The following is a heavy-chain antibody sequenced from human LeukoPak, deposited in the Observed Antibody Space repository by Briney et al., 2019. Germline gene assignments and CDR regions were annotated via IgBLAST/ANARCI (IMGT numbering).Heavy chain of an antibody. CDR3: ACGAPYGEDFDY. D-gene: IGHD1-26*01. J-gene: IGHJ4*02. CDR2: IIPIFGAA. Sequence: EASVKVSCKASGGTFSSYAISWVRQAPGQGLEWMGGIIPIFGAANYAQKFQGRVTITADESTSTAYMELSSLRSEDTAVYYCACGAPYGEDFDYWGQGTLVTVSS. CDR1: GGTFSSYA. V-gene: IGHV1-69*01.